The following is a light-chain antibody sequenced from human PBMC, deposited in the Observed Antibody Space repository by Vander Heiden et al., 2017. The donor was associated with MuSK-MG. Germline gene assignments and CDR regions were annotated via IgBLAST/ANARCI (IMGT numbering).Light chain of an antibody. CDR2: DAS. CDR3: QQRSNWPPALT. V-gene: IGKV3-11*01. Sequence: IVLTQSPATLSLSPGERATLSCRASQSVSSYLAWYQQKPGQAPRPLIYDASNSATGIPARFSGSGCGTDFTLTISSIEPEDFAVYYCQQRSNWPPALTFGGGTKVEIK. CDR1: QSVSSY. J-gene: IGKJ4*01.